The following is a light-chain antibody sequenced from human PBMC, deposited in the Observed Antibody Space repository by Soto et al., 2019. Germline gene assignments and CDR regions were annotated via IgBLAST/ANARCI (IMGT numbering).Light chain of an antibody. Sequence: DIQMTQSPSTLSASVGERVTITCRASQSISTWLAWYQQKPGKAPKLLIYKASSLESGVPSRFSGSGSGTEFTLIISSLQHDDFATYYCQQYNSYGTFGQATTVDIK. CDR1: QSISTW. J-gene: IGKJ1*01. V-gene: IGKV1-5*03. CDR2: KAS. CDR3: QQYNSYGT.